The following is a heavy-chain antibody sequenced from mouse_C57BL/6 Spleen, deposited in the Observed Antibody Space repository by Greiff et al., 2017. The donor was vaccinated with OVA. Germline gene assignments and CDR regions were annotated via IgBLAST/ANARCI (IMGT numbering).Heavy chain of an antibody. Sequence: QVHVKQSGAELVRPGASVTLSCKASGYTFTDYEMHWVKQTPVHGLEWIGAIDPETGGTAYNQKFKGKAILTADKSSSTAYMELRSLTSEDSAVYYCTREAGRKLHYFDYWGQGTTLTVSS. J-gene: IGHJ2*01. CDR1: GYTFTDYE. CDR3: TREAGRKLHYFDY. V-gene: IGHV1-15*01. CDR2: IDPETGGT.